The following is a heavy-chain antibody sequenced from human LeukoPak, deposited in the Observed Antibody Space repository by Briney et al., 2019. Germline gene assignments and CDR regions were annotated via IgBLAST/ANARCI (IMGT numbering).Heavy chain of an antibody. J-gene: IGHJ4*02. V-gene: IGHV3-30-3*01. Sequence: GGSLRLSCAASGFTFSSYAMHWVRQAPGKGLEWVAVISYDGSNKYYADSVKGRFTISRDNSKNTLYLQMNSLRAEDTAVYYCAKDRARVYGSGSYRNYFDYWGQGTLVTVSS. CDR1: GFTFSSYA. D-gene: IGHD3-10*01. CDR3: AKDRARVYGSGSYRNYFDY. CDR2: ISYDGSNK.